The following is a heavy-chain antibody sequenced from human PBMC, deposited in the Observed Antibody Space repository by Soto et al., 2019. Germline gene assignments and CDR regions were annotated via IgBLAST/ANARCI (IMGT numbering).Heavy chain of an antibody. D-gene: IGHD6-13*01. CDR1: GGSISSGGYY. V-gene: IGHV4-31*03. CDR2: IYYSGRT. CDR3: ARVIFGIAEAGYYFDY. Sequence: QVQLQESGPGLVKPSQTLSLTCTVSGGSISSGGYYWSWIRQHPGKGLEWIGYIYYSGRTYYNPSLQIRVTISVDTSKRQCSLKLSSVTAADTAVYYGARVIFGIAEAGYYFDYWGQGTLVTVSS. J-gene: IGHJ4*02.